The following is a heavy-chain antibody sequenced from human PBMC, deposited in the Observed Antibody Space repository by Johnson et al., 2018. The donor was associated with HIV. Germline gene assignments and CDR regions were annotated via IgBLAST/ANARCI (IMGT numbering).Heavy chain of an antibody. CDR2: ISWNSGSI. CDR3: ARDLYYYDSSGPLGGAFDI. J-gene: IGHJ3*02. D-gene: IGHD3-22*01. CDR1: GFTFDDYA. V-gene: IGHV3-9*01. Sequence: EVQVVESGGGVVRPGRSLRLSCAASGFTFDDYAMHWVRQAPGKGLEWVSGISWNSGSIGYADSVKGRFTISRDNAKNSLYLQMNSLRAEDTALYYCARDLYYYDSSGPLGGAFDIWGQGTMVTVSS.